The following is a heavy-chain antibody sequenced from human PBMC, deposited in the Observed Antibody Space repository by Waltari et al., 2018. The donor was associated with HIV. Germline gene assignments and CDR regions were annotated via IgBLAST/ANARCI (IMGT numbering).Heavy chain of an antibody. CDR1: GFSFRGSL. V-gene: IGHV3-73*01. CDR2: IRGKPNSYGT. D-gene: IGHD4-17*01. J-gene: IGHJ5*02. CDR3: TKSVGDSARGWFDP. Sequence: VAQLNCGGRLDQDGGSVNLPCAAPGFSFRGSLTRWVRQASGKGLEWVGRIRGKPNSYGTAYAESLKGRFTISRDDSKNTAYLQMNSLKTEDTAVYYCTKSVGDSARGWFDPWGQGALVTVSS.